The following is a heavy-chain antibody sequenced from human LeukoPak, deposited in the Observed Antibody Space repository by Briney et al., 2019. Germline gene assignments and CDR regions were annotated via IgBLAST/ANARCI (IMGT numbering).Heavy chain of an antibody. Sequence: SETLSLTCAVSGYSISSGYYWGWIRQPPGKGLEWIGSIYHSGSTYYNPSLKSRVTISVDTSKNQFSLKLSSVTAADTAVYYCARGDGGGGYYFDYWGQGTLVTVSS. D-gene: IGHD3-16*01. J-gene: IGHJ4*02. CDR2: IYHSGST. CDR3: ARGDGGGGYYFDY. CDR1: GYSISSGYY. V-gene: IGHV4-38-2*01.